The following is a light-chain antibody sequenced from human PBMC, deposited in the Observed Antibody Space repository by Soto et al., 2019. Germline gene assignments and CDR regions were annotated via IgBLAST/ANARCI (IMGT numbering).Light chain of an antibody. Sequence: EIVMTQSPATLSVSPGERATFSCRASQSVSSNLAWYQQKPGQAPRVLIYGASTRATGIPARFSGSGSGTEFTLTISSLQSEDFAVYYCQHYNNWPRTFGQGTKVEIK. CDR1: QSVSSN. CDR2: GAS. CDR3: QHYNNWPRT. V-gene: IGKV3-15*01. J-gene: IGKJ1*01.